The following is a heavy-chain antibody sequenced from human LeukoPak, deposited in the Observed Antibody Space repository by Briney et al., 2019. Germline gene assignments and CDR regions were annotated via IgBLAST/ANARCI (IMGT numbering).Heavy chain of an antibody. Sequence: SETLSLTCIVSGAYVTTYSWNWIRQSPGKGLEWIGYFALSGTTSYSSSLKSRVTISVDTSKNQFSLKLSSVTAADTAVYYCARGPYCSGGSCYRGMDVWGQGTTVTVSS. CDR2: FALSGTT. J-gene: IGHJ6*02. CDR1: GAYVTTYS. V-gene: IGHV4-59*02. CDR3: ARGPYCSGGSCYRGMDV. D-gene: IGHD2-15*01.